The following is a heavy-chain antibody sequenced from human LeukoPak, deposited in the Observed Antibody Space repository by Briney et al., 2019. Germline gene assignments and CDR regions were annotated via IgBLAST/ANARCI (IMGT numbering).Heavy chain of an antibody. Sequence: GGSLRLSCAASGFTFSSYWMHWVRQAPGKGLVWVSGTNTDGSSTMYADSVKGRFTIARDNAKNTLYLQMNSLRAEDTAVYYCYGANAEHWGQGNLVTVSS. J-gene: IGHJ1*01. CDR2: TNTDGSST. CDR1: GFTFSSYW. V-gene: IGHV3-74*03. D-gene: IGHD4-23*01. CDR3: YGANAEH.